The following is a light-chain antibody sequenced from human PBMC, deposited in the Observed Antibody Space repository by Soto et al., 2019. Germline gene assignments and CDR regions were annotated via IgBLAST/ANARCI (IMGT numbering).Light chain of an antibody. CDR2: DAS. CDR3: QQYNSYST. V-gene: IGKV1-5*01. J-gene: IGKJ1*01. CDR1: QSISSW. Sequence: DIQMTQSPSPLSASVGDRVTITCRASQSISSWLAWYQQKPGKAPKLLIYDASSLESGVPSRFSGSGSGTEFTLTISSLQPDDFATYYCQQYNSYSTLGQGTKVE.